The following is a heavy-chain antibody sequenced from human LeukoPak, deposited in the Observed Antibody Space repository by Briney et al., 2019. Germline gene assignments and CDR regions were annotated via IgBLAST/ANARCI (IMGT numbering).Heavy chain of an antibody. CDR2: IWYDGSNK. J-gene: IGHJ4*02. D-gene: IGHD3-10*01. CDR1: GFTFSSYG. V-gene: IGHV3-33*06. CDR3: AKDDRGVRGVSDY. Sequence: PGGSLRLSCAASGFTFSSYGMHWVRQAPGKGLEWVAVIWYDGSNKYYADSVKGRFTISRDDSKNTLYLQMNSLRAEDTAVSYCAKDDRGVRGVSDYWGQGSLVTVSS.